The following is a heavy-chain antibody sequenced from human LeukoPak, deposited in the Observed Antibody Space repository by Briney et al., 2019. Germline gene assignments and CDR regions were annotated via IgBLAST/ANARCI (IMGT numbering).Heavy chain of an antibody. Sequence: GGSLRLSCAAFGFTFSNYAMSWVRQAPGRGLEWVSAISGDADSTYYADSVKGRLTISRDNSKNTLYLQMNSLRAEDTAVYYCAKGAQVARGYFDYWGQGTLVTVSS. V-gene: IGHV3-23*01. CDR2: ISGDADST. J-gene: IGHJ4*02. D-gene: IGHD3-10*01. CDR3: AKGAQVARGYFDY. CDR1: GFTFSNYA.